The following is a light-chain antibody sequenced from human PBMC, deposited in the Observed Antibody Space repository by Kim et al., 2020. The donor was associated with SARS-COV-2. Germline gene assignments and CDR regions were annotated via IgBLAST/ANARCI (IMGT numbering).Light chain of an antibody. V-gene: IGKV3-15*01. J-gene: IGKJ2*01. CDR2: GAS. CDR3: QQYNNWPLYT. CDR1: QSVSSN. Sequence: VSPGERATLSCRASQSVSSNLAWYQQKPGRAPRLLIYGASTRATGIPARFSGSGSGTEFTLTISSLQSEDFAVYYCQQYNNWPLYTFGQGTKLEI.